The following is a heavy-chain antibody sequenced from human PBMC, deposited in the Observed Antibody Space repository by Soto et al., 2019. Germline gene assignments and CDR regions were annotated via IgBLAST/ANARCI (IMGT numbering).Heavy chain of an antibody. J-gene: IGHJ6*04. Sequence: EVQLLESGGGLVQPGGSLRLSCAASGFTFSSYAMSWVRQAPGKGLEWVSAISGSGGSTYYADSVKGRFTISRDNSKNTLYLQMNSLGAEDTAVYYCAKAVKLVSMAPMDVWGKGTTVTVSS. CDR2: ISGSGGST. CDR3: AKAVKLVSMAPMDV. D-gene: IGHD6-6*01. CDR1: GFTFSSYA. V-gene: IGHV3-23*01.